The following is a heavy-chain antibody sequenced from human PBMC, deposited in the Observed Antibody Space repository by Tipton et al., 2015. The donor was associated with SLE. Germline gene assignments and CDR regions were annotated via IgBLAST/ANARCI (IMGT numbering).Heavy chain of an antibody. Sequence: QLVQSGAEVKKPGSSVTVSCKASGGTFSTSGISWVRQAPGQGLEWMGGIIPILGTPHYAQKFQGRVTITTDESTSTTYVNLSSLRSEDTAVYYCARDTSDWPLGFWGQGTLVTVSS. CDR2: IIPILGTP. CDR3: ARDTSDWPLGF. J-gene: IGHJ4*02. D-gene: IGHD6-19*01. CDR1: GGTFSTSG. V-gene: IGHV1-69*05.